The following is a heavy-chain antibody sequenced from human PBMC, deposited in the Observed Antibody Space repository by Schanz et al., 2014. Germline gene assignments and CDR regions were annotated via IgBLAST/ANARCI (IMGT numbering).Heavy chain of an antibody. D-gene: IGHD5-12*01. V-gene: IGHV1-2*02. CDR1: GYTFTVYY. J-gene: IGHJ4*02. Sequence: QVQLVQSGAEVKKPGASVKVSCKASGYTFTVYYMHWVRQAPGQGLEWLGWINPNSGATSSAQKFQGTLPLSRDPSSSTVYLPLPLLSSSDTAIYYCARVTTGYDSWGQGTLVTVSS. CDR3: ARVTTGYDS. CDR2: INPNSGAT.